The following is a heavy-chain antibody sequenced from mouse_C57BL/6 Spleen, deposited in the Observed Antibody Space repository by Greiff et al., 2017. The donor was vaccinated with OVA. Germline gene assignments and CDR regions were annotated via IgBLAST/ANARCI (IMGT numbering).Heavy chain of an antibody. CDR1: GYTFTDYY. D-gene: IGHD2-4*01. V-gene: IGHV1-26*01. CDR3: AREEDYDYRRFWFAY. Sequence: VQLQQSGPELVKPGASVKISCKASGYTFTDYYMHWVKQSHGKSLEWIGDINPNNGGTNYNQKFKGKATLTVDKSSSTAYMELRSLTSEDSAVYYWAREEDYDYRRFWFAYWGQGTLVTVSA. CDR2: INPNNGGT. J-gene: IGHJ3*01.